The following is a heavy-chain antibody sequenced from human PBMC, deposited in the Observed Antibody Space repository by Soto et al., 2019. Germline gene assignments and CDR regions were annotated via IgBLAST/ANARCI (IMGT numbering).Heavy chain of an antibody. Sequence: QVQLVESGGGVVQPGRSLRLSCAASGFTFSSYAMHWVRQAPGKGLEWVAVISYDGSNKYYADSVKGRFTISRDNSKKTLYLQMNNLRAEETAVYYCARGSLRRGVVVGYYDTDRLGYFDYWGQGTLVTVSS. CDR3: ARGSLRRGVVVGYYDTDRLGYFDY. CDR2: ISYDGSNK. CDR1: GFTFSSYA. J-gene: IGHJ4*02. D-gene: IGHD3-22*01. V-gene: IGHV3-30-3*01.